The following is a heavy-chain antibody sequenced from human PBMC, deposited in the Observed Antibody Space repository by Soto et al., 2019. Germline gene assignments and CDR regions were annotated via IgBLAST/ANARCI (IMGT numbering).Heavy chain of an antibody. CDR3: ARVASDGAHRYYFDY. D-gene: IGHD2-21*01. CDR2: ISAYNGNT. CDR1: GYTFTSYG. J-gene: IGHJ4*02. V-gene: IGHV1-18*01. Sequence: ASVKVSCKASGYTFTSYGISWVRQAPGQGLEWMGWISAYNGNTNYAQKLQGRVTMTTDTSTSTAYMELRSLRSEDTAVYYCARVASDGAHRYYFDYWGQGTLVTVSS.